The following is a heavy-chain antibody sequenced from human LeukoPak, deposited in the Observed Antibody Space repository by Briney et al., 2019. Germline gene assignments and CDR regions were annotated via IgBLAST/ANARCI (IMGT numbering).Heavy chain of an antibody. V-gene: IGHV4-59*01. CDR1: GGSIISYY. D-gene: IGHD2-2*01. J-gene: IGHJ4*02. CDR2: IYYSGTT. CDR3: ARGPGAMYFDF. Sequence: SETLSLTCAVSGGSIISYYWSWLRQPPGKGLEWIGYIYYSGTTNYDPSLKSRVTISVDRSKNQFSLKLSSVTAADTAVYYCARGPGAMYFDFWDQGTLVTVSS.